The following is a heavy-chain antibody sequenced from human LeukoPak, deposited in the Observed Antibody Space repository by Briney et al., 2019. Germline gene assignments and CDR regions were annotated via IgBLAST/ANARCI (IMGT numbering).Heavy chain of an antibody. Sequence: GGSLRLSCAASGFTFSSYSMNWVRQAPGEGLEWVSSISSSSSYIYYADSVKGRFTISRDNAKNSRYLQMNSLRAEDTAVYYCARELRYYYGSGSPKTDYWGQGTLVTVSS. CDR2: ISSSSSYI. CDR3: ARELRYYYGSGSPKTDY. J-gene: IGHJ4*02. D-gene: IGHD3-10*01. CDR1: GFTFSSYS. V-gene: IGHV3-21*01.